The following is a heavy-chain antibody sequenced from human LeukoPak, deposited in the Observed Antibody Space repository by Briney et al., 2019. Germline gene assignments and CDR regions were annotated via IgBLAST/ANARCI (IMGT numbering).Heavy chain of an antibody. Sequence: PSETLSLTCTVSGGSDSGYYWSWIRQPPGKGLEWIGYIYYSGSTNYNPSLKSRVTISVDTSENQFSLKLTSVTAADTAVYYCARDREYSSSGLVWFDPWGHGILVTVSS. V-gene: IGHV4-59*02. D-gene: IGHD6-6*01. CDR3: ARDREYSSSGLVWFDP. CDR2: IYYSGST. J-gene: IGHJ5*02. CDR1: GGSDSGYY.